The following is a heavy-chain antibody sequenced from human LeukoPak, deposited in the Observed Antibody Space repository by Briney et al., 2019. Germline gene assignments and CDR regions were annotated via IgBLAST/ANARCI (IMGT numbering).Heavy chain of an antibody. CDR1: GYTFTSYG. CDR3: ARGRGSSARLGYFYYYIDV. Sequence: ASVKVSCKASGYTFTSYGIHWVRQAPGQGLDWMGWINTNTGNPTYAQGFTGRSVFSLETSVSTSYLQITGLKAEDTAVYYCARGRGSSARLGYFYYYIDVWGQGTTVTVSS. D-gene: IGHD1-26*01. V-gene: IGHV7-4-1*02. CDR2: INTNTGNP. J-gene: IGHJ6*02.